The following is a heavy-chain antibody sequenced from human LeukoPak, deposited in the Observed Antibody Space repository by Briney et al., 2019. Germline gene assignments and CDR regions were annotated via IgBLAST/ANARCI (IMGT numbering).Heavy chain of an antibody. CDR1: GDSVSSNSVA. Sequence: SQTLSLTCALSGDSVSSNSVAWNWIRQSPSRGLEWLGRTSYKSKWYNNYAVSVKSRITINLDTSKNQFSLKLSSVTAADTAVYYCARDYSSGWFFDYWGQGTLVTVSS. CDR3: ARDYSSGWFFDY. D-gene: IGHD6-19*01. CDR2: TSYKSKWYN. V-gene: IGHV6-1*01. J-gene: IGHJ4*02.